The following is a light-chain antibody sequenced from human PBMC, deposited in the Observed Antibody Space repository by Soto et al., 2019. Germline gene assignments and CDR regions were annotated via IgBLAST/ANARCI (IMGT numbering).Light chain of an antibody. CDR1: QSVSSN. J-gene: IGKJ4*01. V-gene: IGKV3-15*01. CDR3: QQYNNWPLT. Sequence: EIVMTQSPATLSVSPGERATLSCRASQSVSSNLAWYQQKPGQAPRLLISGASTRATGIPARFSGSGSGTEFTLTISSLQSEDFAAYYCQQYNNWPLTFGGGTKVEIK. CDR2: GAS.